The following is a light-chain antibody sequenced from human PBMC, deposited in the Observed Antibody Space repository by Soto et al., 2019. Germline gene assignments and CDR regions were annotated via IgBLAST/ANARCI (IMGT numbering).Light chain of an antibody. CDR2: DVG. CDR3: SSYTISSTLVV. Sequence: QSVLTQPASVSGSPGQSITISCTGTSSDVGGYNSVSWYQQHPGKAPKLMIYDVGDRPSGVSNRFSGSKSGNTASLTISGLQAEDEADYYCSSYTISSTLVVFGGGTKVPVL. V-gene: IGLV2-14*01. J-gene: IGLJ2*01. CDR1: SSDVGGYNS.